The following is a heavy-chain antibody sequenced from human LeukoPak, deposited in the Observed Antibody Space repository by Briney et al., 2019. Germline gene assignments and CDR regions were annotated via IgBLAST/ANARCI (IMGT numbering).Heavy chain of an antibody. CDR1: GGSISSYY. J-gene: IGHJ4*02. V-gene: IGHV4-59*01. CDR3: ARLPDQDSSGRAYDY. Sequence: SETLSLTCTVSGGSISSYYWSWIRQPPGKGLEWIGYINYSGSTNYNPSLKSRVTISVDTSKNQFSLKLSSVTAADTAVYYCARLPDQDSSGRAYDYWGQGTLVTVSS. D-gene: IGHD6-19*01. CDR2: INYSGST.